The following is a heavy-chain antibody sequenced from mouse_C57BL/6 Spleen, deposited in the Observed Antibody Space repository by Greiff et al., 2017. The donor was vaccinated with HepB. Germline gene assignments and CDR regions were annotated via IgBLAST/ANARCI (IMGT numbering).Heavy chain of an antibody. Sequence: EVNLVESGPELVKPGASVKISCKASGYSFTGYYMNWVKQSPEKSLEWIGEINPSTGGTTYNQKFKAKATLTVDKSSSTAYMQLKSLTSEDSAVYYCVPYYYGSSLQFAYWGQGTLVTVSA. V-gene: IGHV1-42*01. J-gene: IGHJ3*01. CDR3: VPYYYGSSLQFAY. D-gene: IGHD1-1*01. CDR2: INPSTGGT. CDR1: GYSFTGYY.